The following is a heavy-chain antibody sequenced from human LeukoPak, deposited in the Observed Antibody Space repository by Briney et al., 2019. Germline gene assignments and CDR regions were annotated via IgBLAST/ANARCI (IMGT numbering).Heavy chain of an antibody. Sequence: GESLRLSCAASGFTFSSYWMHWVRQTPGKGLVWVSRIKGDGSDTLYADSVKGRFTISRDNSKNTLYLQTSSLGVDDTAVYYCARASTTVPNLLDYWGQGALVSVSS. V-gene: IGHV3-74*01. CDR2: IKGDGSDT. J-gene: IGHJ4*02. CDR3: ARASTTVPNLLDY. D-gene: IGHD4-17*01. CDR1: GFTFSSYW.